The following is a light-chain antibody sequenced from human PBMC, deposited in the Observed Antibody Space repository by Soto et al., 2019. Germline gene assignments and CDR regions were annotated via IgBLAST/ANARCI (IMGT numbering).Light chain of an antibody. J-gene: IGKJ5*01. V-gene: IGKV3-11*01. CDR1: QSVRSY. CDR2: DAS. CDR3: QQRTNWPTST. Sequence: EIVLTQSPAPLSLSPGARATLSCRASQSVRSYLAWYQQKPGQAPRLLIHDASSRAAGIPARFSGSGSGTDFTLTISSLEPEDFAVYYCQQRTNWPTSTFGQVTRQEIK.